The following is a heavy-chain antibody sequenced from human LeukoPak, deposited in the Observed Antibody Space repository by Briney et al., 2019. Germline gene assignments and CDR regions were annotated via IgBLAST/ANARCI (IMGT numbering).Heavy chain of an antibody. CDR3: ARGSGSFSGGFDY. CDR2: INSDGRTT. D-gene: IGHD1-26*01. Sequence: PGGSLRLSCAASEFTFSSYWMYWVRQAPGRGLVWVSRINSDGRTTEYADSVKGRFTISRDNSKNTLYLQMNSLRAEDTAVYYCARGSGSFSGGFDYWGQGTLVTVSS. J-gene: IGHJ4*02. CDR1: EFTFSSYW. V-gene: IGHV3-74*03.